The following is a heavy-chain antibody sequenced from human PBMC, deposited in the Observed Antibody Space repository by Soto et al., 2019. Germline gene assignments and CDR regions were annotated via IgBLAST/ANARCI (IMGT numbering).Heavy chain of an antibody. Sequence: VSGPTLVNPPQPLTLTCTFSGFSLSTSAVGVGWIRQPPGKALEWLAFIYWDDDKRYSPSLKSSLTITKDTSKNQVVLAMTNMDPVDTATYYCAHLVVAGLTYYFDYWGQGTLVTVSS. CDR1: GFSLSTSAVG. D-gene: IGHD2-15*01. J-gene: IGHJ4*02. CDR2: IYWDDDK. CDR3: AHLVVAGLTYYFDY. V-gene: IGHV2-5*02.